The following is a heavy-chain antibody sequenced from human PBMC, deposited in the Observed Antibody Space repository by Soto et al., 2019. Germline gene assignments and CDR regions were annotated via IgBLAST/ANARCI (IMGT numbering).Heavy chain of an antibody. CDR2: LSGTGDST. J-gene: IGHJ4*02. D-gene: IGHD3-10*01. CDR1: GFTVTNYA. V-gene: IGHV3-23*01. CDR3: AKENGNSSSGTFSH. Sequence: EVHLLESGGGLVQPGGSLRLSCAASGFTVTNYAMSWVRQAPGKGLEWVSLLSGTGDSTHYADSVRRRFTISRYASKATLIRKKSGLRADVTAISDCAKENGNSSSGTFSHWRQGTLVSVST.